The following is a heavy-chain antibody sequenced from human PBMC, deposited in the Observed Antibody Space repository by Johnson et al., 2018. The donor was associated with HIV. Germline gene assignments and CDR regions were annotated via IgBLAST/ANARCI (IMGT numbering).Heavy chain of an antibody. CDR2: IKQDGSEK. D-gene: IGHD2-21*01. Sequence: VQLVESGGGLVQPGGSLRLSCAASGFTFSSHWMIWVRQAPGKGLEWVANIKQDGSEKYYVDSVKGRFTISRDNAKNSLYLQMNSLRAEDTAVYYCVCLRVSLSAFDIWGQGTMVTVSS. V-gene: IGHV3-7*01. CDR1: GFTFSSHW. CDR3: VCLRVSLSAFDI. J-gene: IGHJ3*02.